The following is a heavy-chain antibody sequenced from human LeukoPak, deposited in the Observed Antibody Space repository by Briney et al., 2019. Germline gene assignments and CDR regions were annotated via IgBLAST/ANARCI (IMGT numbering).Heavy chain of an antibody. Sequence: GRSLRLSCAASGFTFRSYAMHWVRQAPGKGLEWVAVISYDGSNKYYADSVKGRFTISRDNSKNTLYLQMNSLRAEDTAVYYCARAIIAVAGTGYYYYGMDVWGQGTTVTVSS. CDR3: ARAIIAVAGTGYYYYGMDV. V-gene: IGHV3-30*04. J-gene: IGHJ6*02. CDR1: GFTFRSYA. D-gene: IGHD6-19*01. CDR2: ISYDGSNK.